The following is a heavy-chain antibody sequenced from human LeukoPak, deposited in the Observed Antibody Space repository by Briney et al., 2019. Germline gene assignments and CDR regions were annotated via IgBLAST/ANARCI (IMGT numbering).Heavy chain of an antibody. CDR1: GFTFSSYW. CDR2: INQDGNEK. CDR3: ARGSEWELLSCDH. J-gene: IGHJ5*02. Sequence: GGSLRLSCAASGFTFSSYWMSWVRQAPGKGLEWVAYINQDGNEKYYVDSVKGRFTISRDNAKSSLYLQMNSLRAEDTAVYYCARGSEWELLSCDHWGQGTLVTVSS. V-gene: IGHV3-7*01. D-gene: IGHD1-26*01.